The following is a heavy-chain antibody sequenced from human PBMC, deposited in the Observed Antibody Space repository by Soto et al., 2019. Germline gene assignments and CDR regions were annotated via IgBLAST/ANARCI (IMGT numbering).Heavy chain of an antibody. V-gene: IGHV1-18*01. CDR1: GYTFTSYG. D-gene: IGHD3-9*01. Sequence: QVQLVQSGAEVKKLGASVKVSCKASGYTFTSYGINWVRQAPGQGLEWLGWISPYDGYTNYAQILLGRGYMTTDTSTKTAYMELRSLRSDDTAMYYCARGGYYDSCGSRNYHYYGMNVWGQGTTVTVSS. CDR3: ARGGYYDSCGSRNYHYYGMNV. CDR2: ISPYDGYT. J-gene: IGHJ6*02.